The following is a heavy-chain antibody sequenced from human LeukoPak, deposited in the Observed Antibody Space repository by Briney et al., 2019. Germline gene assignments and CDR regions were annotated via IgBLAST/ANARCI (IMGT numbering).Heavy chain of an antibody. CDR2: IRYDGSNK. V-gene: IGHV3-30*02. CDR3: AKGATAYCGGDCSAGHFDY. D-gene: IGHD2-21*02. CDR1: GFTFSSNG. J-gene: IGHJ4*02. Sequence: PGGSLRLSCVASGFTFSSNGMHWVRQAPGKGLEWVAFIRYDGSNKYYADSVKGRFTISRDNSKNTLYLQMNSLRAEDTAVYYCAKGATAYCGGDCSAGHFDYWGQGTLVTVSS.